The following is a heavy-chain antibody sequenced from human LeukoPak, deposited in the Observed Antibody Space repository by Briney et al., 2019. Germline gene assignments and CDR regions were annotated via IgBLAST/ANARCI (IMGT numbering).Heavy chain of an antibody. CDR2: SKSKTHGGTT. V-gene: IGHV3-15*01. J-gene: IGHJ6*03. Sequence: GGSLRLSCAASGFTLSNAWRSWVRQAPGKGLEWVGGSKSKTHGGTTDYAAPVKGRFTISRDDSKNTLYLQMNSLKTEDTAVYYCTTASIVLRYFDWSTYYMDVWGKGTTVTISS. CDR1: GFTLSNAW. D-gene: IGHD3-9*01. CDR3: TTASIVLRYFDWSTYYMDV.